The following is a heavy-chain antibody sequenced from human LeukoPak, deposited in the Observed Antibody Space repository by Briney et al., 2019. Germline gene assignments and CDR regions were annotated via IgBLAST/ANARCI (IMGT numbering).Heavy chain of an antibody. D-gene: IGHD6-13*01. J-gene: IGHJ5*02. V-gene: IGHV4-39*01. CDR1: GGSISSSSYY. Sequence: PSETLSLTCTVSGGSISSSSYYWGWIRQPPGKGLEWIGSIYYSGSTYYSPSLKSRVTISVDTSKNQFSLKLSSVTAADTAVYYFARHYSMGSEKVRSFDTAPFDPWGQGTLVTVSS. CDR3: ARHYSMGSEKVRSFDTAPFDP. CDR2: IYYSGST.